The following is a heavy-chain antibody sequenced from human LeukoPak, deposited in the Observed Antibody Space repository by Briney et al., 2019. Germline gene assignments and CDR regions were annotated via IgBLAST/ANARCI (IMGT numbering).Heavy chain of an antibody. CDR1: GESFNGYY. Sequence: SETLSLTYTIFGESFNGYYWSWIRQPPGKGLEWIGEINHAENPTYAPSLESRVTISVDTSKNQFSLKLSSVTAADTAVYYCARGTVTFYYFDYWGQGTLVTVSS. CDR2: INHAENP. D-gene: IGHD4-17*01. V-gene: IGHV4-34*01. J-gene: IGHJ4*02. CDR3: ARGTVTFYYFDY.